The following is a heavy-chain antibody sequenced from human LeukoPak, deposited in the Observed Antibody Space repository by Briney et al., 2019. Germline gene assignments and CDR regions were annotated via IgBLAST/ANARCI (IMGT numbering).Heavy chain of an antibody. CDR1: GFTLSSYW. V-gene: IGHV3-7*01. Sequence: GGSLRLSCAASGFTLSSYWMTWVRQAPGKGLEWVANIKQDGSEKNYVDSVKGRFTISRDNAKNSLYLQMNSLRAEDTAVYYCARDDGGFSSIWYDPLDIWGQGTMVTVSS. D-gene: IGHD6-13*01. J-gene: IGHJ3*02. CDR3: ARDDGGFSSIWYDPLDI. CDR2: IKQDGSEK.